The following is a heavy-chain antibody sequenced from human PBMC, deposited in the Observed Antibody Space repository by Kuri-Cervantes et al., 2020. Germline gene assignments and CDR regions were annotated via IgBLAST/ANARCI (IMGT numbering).Heavy chain of an antibody. CDR3: ARDAVAGWGRFDP. CDR2: INSDGSST. Sequence: GGSLRLSCAASGFTFDDYGMTWVRQAPGKGLEWVSGINSDGSSTRYADSVKGRFTISRDNAKNTLYLQMNSLRAEDTAVYYCARDAVAGWGRFDPWGQGTLVTVSS. V-gene: IGHV3-74*01. CDR1: GFTFDDYG. J-gene: IGHJ5*02. D-gene: IGHD6-19*01.